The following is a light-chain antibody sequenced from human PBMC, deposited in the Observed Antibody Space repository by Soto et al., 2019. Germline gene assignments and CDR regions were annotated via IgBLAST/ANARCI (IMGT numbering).Light chain of an antibody. CDR3: TSYVGSNTVV. CDR2: EVS. V-gene: IGLV2-8*01. Sequence: QSALTQPPSASGSPGQSVTISCTGTSSDVGAYKYVSWYQQYPGKAPKLMIYEVSKRPSGVPDRFSGSKSGNTASLTVSGLQAEDEADYYCTSYVGSNTVVFGGGTKLTVL. J-gene: IGLJ2*01. CDR1: SSDVGAYKY.